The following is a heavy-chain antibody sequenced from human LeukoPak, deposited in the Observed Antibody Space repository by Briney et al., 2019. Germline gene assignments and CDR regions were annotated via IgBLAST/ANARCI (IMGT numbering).Heavy chain of an antibody. CDR3: ARGGDLRYFDWLPLYDAFDI. V-gene: IGHV1-2*04. CDR1: GYTFTGYY. D-gene: IGHD3-9*01. Sequence: GASVKVSCKASGYTFTGYYMHWVRQAPGQGLEWMGWINPNSGGTNYAQKFQGWVTMTRDTSISTAYMELSRLRSDDTAVYYCARGGDLRYFDWLPLYDAFDIWGQGTMVTVSS. J-gene: IGHJ3*02. CDR2: INPNSGGT.